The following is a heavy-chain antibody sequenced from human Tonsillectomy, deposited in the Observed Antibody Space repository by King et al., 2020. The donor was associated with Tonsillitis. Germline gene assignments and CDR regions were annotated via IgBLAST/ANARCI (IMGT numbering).Heavy chain of an antibody. CDR1: GGSISSYY. Sequence: QLQESGPGLVKPSETLSLTCTVSGGSISSYYWSWIRPPPGKGLEWIGYIYYSGSTNYNPSLKSRVTISVDTSKNQFSLKLSSVTAADTAVYYCARDSDGGLYPYHRAFDIWGQGTMVTVAS. V-gene: IGHV4-59*01. D-gene: IGHD4-23*01. CDR2: IYYSGST. CDR3: ARDSDGGLYPYHRAFDI. J-gene: IGHJ3*02.